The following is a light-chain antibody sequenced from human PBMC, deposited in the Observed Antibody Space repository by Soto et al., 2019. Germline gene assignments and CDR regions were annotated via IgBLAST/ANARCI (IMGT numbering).Light chain of an antibody. CDR3: QQYNSYSWT. V-gene: IGKV1-5*01. CDR1: QSISRW. Sequence: DIQMTQSPSTLSATVGDRVNITCRASQSISRWLDWYQQKPGKAPKLLIYDASSLESGVPSRFSGSGSGTEFTLTISSLQPDDFATYYCQQYNSYSWTFGQGTKVEIK. CDR2: DAS. J-gene: IGKJ1*01.